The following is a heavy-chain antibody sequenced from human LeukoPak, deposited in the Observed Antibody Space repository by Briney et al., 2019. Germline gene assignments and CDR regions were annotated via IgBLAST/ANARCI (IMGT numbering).Heavy chain of an antibody. D-gene: IGHD3-10*01. CDR3: ARHGWDYPSGTYYTFDP. CDR2: ASYSGSP. J-gene: IGHJ5*02. Sequence: PSETLSLACTVSGYSISSGYFWGWIRQPPGKGLEWIGSASYSGSPYYNPSLKSRVTTSVDTSMNQFSLRLSSATATDTAMYYCARHGWDYPSGTYYTFDPWGQGTLVTVSS. CDR1: GYSISSGYF. V-gene: IGHV4-38-2*02.